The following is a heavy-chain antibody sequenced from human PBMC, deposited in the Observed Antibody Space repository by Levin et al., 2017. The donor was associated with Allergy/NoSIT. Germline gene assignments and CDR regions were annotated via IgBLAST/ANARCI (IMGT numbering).Heavy chain of an antibody. CDR2: IGASSGTT. V-gene: IGHV3-23*01. D-gene: IGHD6-13*01. CDR3: ARHLGAAGREVDY. J-gene: IGHJ4*02. Sequence: SCTASGFTFSNYPMSWVRQTPGKGLEWVSAIGASSGTTYYADSVKGRFTISKDYSKDILYLQMNSLRAEDTAVYYCARHLGAAGREVDYWGRGTLVTVSS. CDR1: GFTFSNYP.